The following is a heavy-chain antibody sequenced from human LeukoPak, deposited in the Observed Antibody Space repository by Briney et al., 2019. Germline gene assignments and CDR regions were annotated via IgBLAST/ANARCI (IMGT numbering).Heavy chain of an antibody. J-gene: IGHJ4*02. D-gene: IGHD4-17*01. CDR1: GDSMTGYY. CDR2: IYYTGTT. Sequence: SETLSLTCSVSGDSMTGYYWSWIRHPPGKGLEWIGYIYYTGTTNYNPSLKSRVNISVDTSKNQFSLRLTSVTAADTAVYFCARDFDGDYGARWGQGILV. V-gene: IGHV4-59*01. CDR3: ARDFDGDYGAR.